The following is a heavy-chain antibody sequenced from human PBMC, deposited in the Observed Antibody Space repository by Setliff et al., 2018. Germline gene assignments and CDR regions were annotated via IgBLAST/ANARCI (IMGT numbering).Heavy chain of an antibody. CDR3: ARDPGPLDY. J-gene: IGHJ4*02. CDR1: GYTSTSDY. Sequence: ALVKVSCKASGYTSTSDYMHWVRQAPGQGLEWMGIINPSSGGTRYAQKFQGRVTMTRDTSTSTVYMELSSLRSEDMAVYYCARDPGPLDYWGQGTLVTVSS. CDR2: INPSSGGT. D-gene: IGHD7-27*01. V-gene: IGHV1-46*01.